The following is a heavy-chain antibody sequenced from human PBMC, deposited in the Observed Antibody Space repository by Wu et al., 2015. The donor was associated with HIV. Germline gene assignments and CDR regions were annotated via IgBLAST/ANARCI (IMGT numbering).Heavy chain of an antibody. CDR2: INANSGRT. Sequence: QVQLVQSGAEMKKPGASVKVSCTASGYTFTDYNVHWVRQVPGQGLEWMGNINANSGRTNYAQRFQGRVTLTADTSTGTAYMELRSLSSGDTATYYCARNNDDRYYYFYMDVWGNGTTVTVSS. CDR3: ARNNDDRYYYFYMDV. CDR1: GYTFTDYN. D-gene: IGHD1-1*01. V-gene: IGHV1/OR15-1*04. J-gene: IGHJ6*03.